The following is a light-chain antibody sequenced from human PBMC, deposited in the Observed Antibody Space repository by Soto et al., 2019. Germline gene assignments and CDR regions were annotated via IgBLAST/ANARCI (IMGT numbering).Light chain of an antibody. V-gene: IGKV3-20*01. CDR3: QQYDNSPIT. Sequence: EIVLIQSPATLSLSPGERATLSCRASQSVGNYLAWYQQKPGQAPRRLIYGASSRATGIPDRFSGTGSETDFTLTISRLEPEDFAVYYCQQYDNSPITFGQGTRLENK. J-gene: IGKJ5*01. CDR1: QSVGNY. CDR2: GAS.